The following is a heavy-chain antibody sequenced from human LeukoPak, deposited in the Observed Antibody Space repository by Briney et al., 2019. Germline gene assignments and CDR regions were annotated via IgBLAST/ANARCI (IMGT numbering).Heavy chain of an antibody. J-gene: IGHJ4*02. Sequence: SQTLSLTCAISGDSVSSNSAAWNWIRQSPSRGLEWLGRTYYRSKWYNDYAVSVKSRITINPDTSKNQFSLQLNSVTPEDTAVYYCARDYDDYYDSSGYTRREVNSPDWGQGTLVTVSS. V-gene: IGHV6-1*01. CDR2: TYYRSKWYN. CDR3: ARDYDDYYDSSGYTRREVNSPD. CDR1: GDSVSSNSAA. D-gene: IGHD3-22*01.